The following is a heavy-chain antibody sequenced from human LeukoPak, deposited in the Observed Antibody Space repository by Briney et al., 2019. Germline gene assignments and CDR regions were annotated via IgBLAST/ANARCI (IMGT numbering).Heavy chain of an antibody. CDR2: ISRGSIT. V-gene: IGHV3-23*01. CDR1: GFTFGTHA. CDR3: ARDNDVSGHYGYFDY. D-gene: IGHD3-22*01. J-gene: IGHJ4*02. Sequence: PGGSLGLSCVASGFTFGTHAMSWVRQVPGKGLEWVSGISRGSITYYSDSVKGRFTISRDNSRATLFLQMNSLRAEDTAVYYCARDNDVSGHYGYFDYWGQGTLVIVSS.